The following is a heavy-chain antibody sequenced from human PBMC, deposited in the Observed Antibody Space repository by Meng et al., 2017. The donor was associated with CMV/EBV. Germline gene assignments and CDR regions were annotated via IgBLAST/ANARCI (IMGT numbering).Heavy chain of an antibody. V-gene: IGHV4-59*01. J-gene: IGHJ4*02. CDR3: ARAYSGYGELDY. D-gene: IGHD5-12*01. Sequence: SETLSLTCPVSGGSISSYYWSWIRQPPGKGLEWIGYIYYSGSTNYNPSLKSRVTISVDTSKNQFSLKLSSVTAADTAVYYCARAYSGYGELDYWGQGTLVTVSS. CDR2: IYYSGST. CDR1: GGSISSYY.